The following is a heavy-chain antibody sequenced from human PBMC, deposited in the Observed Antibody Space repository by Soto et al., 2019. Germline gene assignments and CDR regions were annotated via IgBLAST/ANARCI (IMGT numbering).Heavy chain of an antibody. V-gene: IGHV6-1*01. CDR2: TYYRSQWHS. CDR1: GDTVSSNSAT. CDR3: ARHEQREADPFDY. J-gene: IGHJ4*02. D-gene: IGHD6-19*01. Sequence: SQTLSLTCAISGDTVSSNSATWNWIRQSPSRGLEWLGRTYYRSQWHSDYALSVKSRITINPDTTKNQFSLHLNSVTPEDTAVYYCARHEQREADPFDYWGQGTLVTVSS.